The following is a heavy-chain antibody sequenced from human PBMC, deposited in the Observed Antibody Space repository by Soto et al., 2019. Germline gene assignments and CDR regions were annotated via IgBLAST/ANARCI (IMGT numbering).Heavy chain of an antibody. CDR3: AKFYYDNSGYYDCFAS. J-gene: IGHJ4*02. CDR2: IIDDGGRA. V-gene: IGHV3-23*01. D-gene: IGHD3-22*01. CDR1: GFSFSNHA. Sequence: GRYLRLSCSASGFSFSNHAMGWVRQAPGKGLEWVSAIIDDGGRAYYADSVKGRFTISRDNSKNTLYLQMNSLRAEDTAVYYCAKFYYDNSGYYDCFASWGEGRLVT.